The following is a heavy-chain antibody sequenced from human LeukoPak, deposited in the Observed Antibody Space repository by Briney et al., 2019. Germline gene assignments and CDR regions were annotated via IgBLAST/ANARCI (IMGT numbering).Heavy chain of an antibody. Sequence: ASVKVSCKASGYTFTDYYMHWVRQAPGQGLEWMGWINLNSGGTNYAQKLQGRVTMTTDTSTSTAYMELRSLRSDDTAVYYCAKDRWRDGSSSFDNWGQGTLVTVSS. CDR2: INLNSGGT. CDR3: AKDRWRDGSSSFDN. J-gene: IGHJ4*02. V-gene: IGHV1-2*02. CDR1: GYTFTDYY. D-gene: IGHD6-6*01.